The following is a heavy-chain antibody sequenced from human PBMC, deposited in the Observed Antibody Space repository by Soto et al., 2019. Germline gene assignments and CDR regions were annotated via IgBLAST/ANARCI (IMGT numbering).Heavy chain of an antibody. J-gene: IGHJ4*02. D-gene: IGHD2-8*02. CDR3: TGEVASGY. V-gene: IGHV3-30*03. Sequence: QVQLVESGGGVVQPGRSLRLSCVVSGFTVSSYGMHWVRQAPGKGLEWVAVISRDGGTKFYADFVKGRFTISKDNSRNTLFLEMNSLRGDDMAVYYCTGEVASGYWGQGTLVTVSS. CDR2: ISRDGGTK. CDR1: GFTVSSYG.